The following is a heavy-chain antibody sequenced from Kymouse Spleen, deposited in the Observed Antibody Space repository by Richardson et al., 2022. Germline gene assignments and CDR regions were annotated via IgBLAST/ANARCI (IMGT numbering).Heavy chain of an antibody. CDR1: GGSISSSSYY. Sequence: QLQLQESGPGLVKPSETLSLTCTVSGGSISSSSYYWGWIRQPPGKGLEWIGSIYYSGSTYYNPSLKSRVTISVDTSKNQFSLKLSSVTAADTAVYYCARLYYGSGSYRGNYFDYWGQGTLVTVSS. CDR2: IYYSGST. D-gene: IGHD3-10*01. CDR3: ARLYYGSGSYRGNYFDY. J-gene: IGHJ4*02. V-gene: IGHV4-39*01.